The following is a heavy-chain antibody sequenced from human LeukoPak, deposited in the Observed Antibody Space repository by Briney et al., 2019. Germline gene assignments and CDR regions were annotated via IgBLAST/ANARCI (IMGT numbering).Heavy chain of an antibody. J-gene: IGHJ1*01. CDR3: ARARYYYDSSGYPKLYFQH. Sequence: PGGSLRLSCAASGFTVSSNYMSWVRQAPGKGLEWVSVIYSGGSTYYADSVKGRFTISRDNSKNTLYLQMNSLRAEDTAVYYCARARYYYDSSGYPKLYFQHWGQGTPVTVSS. D-gene: IGHD3-22*01. CDR1: GFTVSSNY. CDR2: IYSGGST. V-gene: IGHV3-66*01.